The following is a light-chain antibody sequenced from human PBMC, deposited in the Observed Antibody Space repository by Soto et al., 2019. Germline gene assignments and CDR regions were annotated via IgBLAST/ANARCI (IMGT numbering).Light chain of an antibody. Sequence: SYELTQSPSVSVAPGQTATISCSGHDIGSQSVHWYQQRAGQAPVLVIYDVYDRPSGIPERFSGSISATTATLTISRVEVGDEADYYCQIWGGTLQHVIFGGGTKLTVL. J-gene: IGLJ2*01. CDR2: DVY. CDR1: DIGSQS. CDR3: QIWGGTLQHVI. V-gene: IGLV3-21*02.